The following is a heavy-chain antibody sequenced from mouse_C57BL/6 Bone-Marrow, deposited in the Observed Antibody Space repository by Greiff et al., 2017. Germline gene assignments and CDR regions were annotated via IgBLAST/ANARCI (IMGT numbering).Heavy chain of an antibody. V-gene: IGHV1-80*01. CDR3: ARSDYSNWFDY. J-gene: IGHJ2*01. D-gene: IGHD2-5*01. Sequence: QVQLKQSGAELVKPGASVKISCKASGYAFSSYWMNWVKQRPGKGLEWIGQIYPGDGDTNYNGKFKGKATLTADKSSSTAYMQLSSLTSEDSAVYFCARSDYSNWFDYWGQGTTLTVSS. CDR2: IYPGDGDT. CDR1: GYAFSSYW.